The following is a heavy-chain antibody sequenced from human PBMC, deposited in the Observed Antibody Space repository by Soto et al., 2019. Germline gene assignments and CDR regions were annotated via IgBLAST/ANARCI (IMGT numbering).Heavy chain of an antibody. CDR2: IYYSGST. CDR3: ARGRAWFDP. CDR1: GGSISSYY. Sequence: QVQLQESGPGLVKPSETLSLTCTVSGGSISSYYWTWFRQPPGKGLEWIAYIYYSGSTTYNPSLKSRVSISVDTSKNQFSLKLSSVTAADTAVYYCARGRAWFDPWGQGTLVTVSS. V-gene: IGHV4-59*01. J-gene: IGHJ5*02.